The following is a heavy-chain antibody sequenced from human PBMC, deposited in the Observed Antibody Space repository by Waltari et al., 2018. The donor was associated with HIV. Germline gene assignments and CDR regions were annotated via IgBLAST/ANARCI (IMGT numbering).Heavy chain of an antibody. D-gene: IGHD2-2*01. Sequence: QVQLVQSGAEVKKPGASVKVSCKASGYTFTGYLHWVRQAPGQGLEWMGWINPNSGAKNYAKKYQGRVTMTRDTSISTAYMELNSLRSHDTAVYYCARPLPYCSTSSCPYFDPWGQGTLVTVSS. CDR1: GYTFTGY. V-gene: IGHV1-2*02. J-gene: IGHJ5*02. CDR2: INPNSGAK. CDR3: ARPLPYCSTSSCPYFDP.